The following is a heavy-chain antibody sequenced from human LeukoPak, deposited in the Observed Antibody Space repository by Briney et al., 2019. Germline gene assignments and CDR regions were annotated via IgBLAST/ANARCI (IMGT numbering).Heavy chain of an antibody. Sequence: GGSLRLSCAASGFTFSSYAMHWVRQAPGKGLEWVAVISYDGSNKYYADSVKGPFTISRDNSKNTLYLQMNSLRAEDTAVYYCARDPGLRLGELSLAFDYWGQGTLVTVSS. CDR1: GFTFSSYA. CDR3: ARDPGLRLGELSLAFDY. CDR2: ISYDGSNK. V-gene: IGHV3-30-3*01. J-gene: IGHJ4*02. D-gene: IGHD3-16*02.